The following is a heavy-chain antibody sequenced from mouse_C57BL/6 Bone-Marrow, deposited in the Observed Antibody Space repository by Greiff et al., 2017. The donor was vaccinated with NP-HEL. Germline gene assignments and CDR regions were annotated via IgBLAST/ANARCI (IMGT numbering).Heavy chain of an antibody. CDR1: GYSITSGYY. V-gene: IGHV3-6*01. CDR2: ISYDGSN. J-gene: IGHJ2*01. Sequence: EVKLVESGPGLVKPSQSLSLTCSVTGYSITSGYYWNWIRQFPGNKLEWMGYISYDGSNNYNPSLKNRISITRDTSKNQFFLKLNSVTTEDTATYYCARDYPRPDYWGQGTTLTVSS. CDR3: ARDYPRPDY.